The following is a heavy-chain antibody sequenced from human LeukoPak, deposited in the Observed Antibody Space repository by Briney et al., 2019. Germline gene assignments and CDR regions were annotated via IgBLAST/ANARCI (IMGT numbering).Heavy chain of an antibody. Sequence: PGGSLRLSCAASGFTFSSYSMNWVRQAPGKGLEWVSSISSSSSYIYYADSAKGRFTISRDNAKNSLYLQMNSLRAEDTAVYYCARRSVRGFSWDYWGQGTLVTVSS. CDR2: ISSSSSYI. D-gene: IGHD3-10*01. V-gene: IGHV3-21*01. J-gene: IGHJ4*02. CDR3: ARRSVRGFSWDY. CDR1: GFTFSSYS.